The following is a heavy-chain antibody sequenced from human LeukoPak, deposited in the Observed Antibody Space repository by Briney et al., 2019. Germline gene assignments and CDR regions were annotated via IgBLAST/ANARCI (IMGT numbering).Heavy chain of an antibody. Sequence: GGSLRLSCAASRFTFSTYWMSWARQAPGKGLEWVANIKQDGSETYYVDSVKGRFTISRDNAKNSLYLQMNSLRGEDTAVYYCARLEPAWGYFEYWGQGTLVTVSS. CDR2: IKQDGSET. V-gene: IGHV3-7*01. J-gene: IGHJ4*02. CDR1: RFTFSTYW. D-gene: IGHD2-2*01. CDR3: ARLEPAWGYFEY.